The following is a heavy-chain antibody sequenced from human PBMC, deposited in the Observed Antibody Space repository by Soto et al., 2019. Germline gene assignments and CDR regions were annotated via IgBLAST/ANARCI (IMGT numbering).Heavy chain of an antibody. D-gene: IGHD2-2*01. CDR3: AKDVVVVPAATHYYYYGMDV. Sequence: GGSLRLSCAASGFTFSSYGMHWVRQAPGKGLEWVAVISYDGSNKYYADSVKGRFTISRDNSKNTLYLQMNSLRAEDTAVYYCAKDVVVVPAATHYYYYGMDVWGQGTTVTVSS. J-gene: IGHJ6*02. V-gene: IGHV3-30*18. CDR2: ISYDGSNK. CDR1: GFTFSSYG.